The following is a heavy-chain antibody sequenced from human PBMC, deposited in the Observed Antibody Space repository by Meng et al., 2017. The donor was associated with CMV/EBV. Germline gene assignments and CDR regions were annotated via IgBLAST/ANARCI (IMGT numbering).Heavy chain of an antibody. CDR3: ASTGRLAPYYYYGMDV. Sequence: SETLSLTCTVSGGSISSSSYYWCWIRQPPGKGLEWIGSIYYSGSTYYNPSLKSRVTISVDTSKNQFSLKLSSVTAADTAVYYCASTGRLAPYYYYGMDVWGQGTTVTVSS. D-gene: IGHD3-9*01. CDR1: GGSISSSSYY. J-gene: IGHJ6*02. CDR2: IYYSGST. V-gene: IGHV4-39*01.